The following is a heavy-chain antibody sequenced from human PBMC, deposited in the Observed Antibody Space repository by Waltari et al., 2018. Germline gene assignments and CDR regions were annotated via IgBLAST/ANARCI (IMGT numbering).Heavy chain of an antibody. V-gene: IGHV4-59*01. CDR1: GGSLSSYY. D-gene: IGHD1-7*01. Sequence: VQLQESGPGLVKPSETLSLTCPVSGGSLSSYYCSSIRQPPGKGLEWIGYIYYSGSTNYNPALKSRVTISVDTSKNQFSLKLSSVTAADTAVYYCASSDPHRSLELLDYWGQGTLVTVSS. CDR2: IYYSGST. J-gene: IGHJ4*02. CDR3: ASSDPHRSLELLDY.